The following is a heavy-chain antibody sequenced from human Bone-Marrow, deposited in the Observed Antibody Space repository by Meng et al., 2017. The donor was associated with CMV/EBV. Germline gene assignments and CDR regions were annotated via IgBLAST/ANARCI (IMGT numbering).Heavy chain of an antibody. J-gene: IGHJ4*02. D-gene: IGHD3-10*01. CDR1: VGSITSYY. Sequence: LPQSGPGLVKPSEALSLNWLCPVGSITSYYWSWIRQPAGKGLEWIGRIYTSGSTNYNPSLKSRVTMSVDTSKNQFSLKLSSVTAADTAVYYCARAMVRGVQRYFDYWGQGTLVTVSS. CDR3: ARAMVRGVQRYFDY. CDR2: IYTSGST. V-gene: IGHV4-4*07.